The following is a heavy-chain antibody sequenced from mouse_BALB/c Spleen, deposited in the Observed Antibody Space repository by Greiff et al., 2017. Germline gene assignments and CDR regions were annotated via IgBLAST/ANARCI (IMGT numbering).Heavy chain of an antibody. CDR1: GFNIKDTY. D-gene: IGHD2-1*01. Sequence: EVQLQQSGAELVKPGASVKLSCTASGFNIKDTYMHWVKQRPEQGLEWIGRIDPANGNTKYDPKFQGKATITADTSSNTAYLQLSSLTSEDTAVYYCARDYGNYLWFAYWGQGTLVTVSA. J-gene: IGHJ3*01. CDR2: IDPANGNT. CDR3: ARDYGNYLWFAY. V-gene: IGHV14-3*02.